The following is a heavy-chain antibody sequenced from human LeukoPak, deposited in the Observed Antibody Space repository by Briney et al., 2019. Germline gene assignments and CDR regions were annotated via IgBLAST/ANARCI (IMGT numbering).Heavy chain of an antibody. CDR1: GFTFDDYG. J-gene: IGHJ5*02. CDR3: ARDDYGDYGGSWGWFDP. CDR2: TNWNGGST. Sequence: GGSLRLSCAASGFTFDDYGMSWVRQAPGKGLEWVSGTNWNGGSTGYADSVKGRFTISRDNAKNSLYLQMNSLRAEDTALYYCARDDYGDYGGSWGWFDPWGQGTRVTVSS. V-gene: IGHV3-20*04. D-gene: IGHD4-17*01.